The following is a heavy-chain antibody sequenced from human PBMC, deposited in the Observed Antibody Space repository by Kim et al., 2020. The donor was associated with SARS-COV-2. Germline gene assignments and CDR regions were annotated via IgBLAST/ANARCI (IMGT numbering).Heavy chain of an antibody. CDR2: VHHTGST. J-gene: IGHJ4*02. CDR1: GGSINDYH. D-gene: IGHD6-13*01. V-gene: IGHV4-59*01. CDR3: ATIAAGGTP. Sequence: SETLSLTCSVSGGSINDYHWSWIRQPPGKGLEWIGNVHHTGSTYYIPSLRSRVTISLDTSKKQFSMNVRSVPAADTAVYYCATIAAGGTPWGQGTLVT.